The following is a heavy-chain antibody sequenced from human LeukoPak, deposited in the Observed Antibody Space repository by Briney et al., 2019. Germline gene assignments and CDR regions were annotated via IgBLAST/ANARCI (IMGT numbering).Heavy chain of an antibody. CDR2: IYYSGST. Sequence: PSETLSLTCTVSGGSISSGGYYWSWIRQHPGKGLEWIGYIYYSGSTYYNPSLKSRVTISVDTSKNQFSLKLSSVTAADTALYFCSLFFWCYKLRRGAFDLRGQGTLVTVSS. V-gene: IGHV4-31*03. D-gene: IGHD3-3*01. J-gene: IGHJ4*02. CDR3: SLFFWCYKLRRGAFDL. CDR1: GGSISSGGYY.